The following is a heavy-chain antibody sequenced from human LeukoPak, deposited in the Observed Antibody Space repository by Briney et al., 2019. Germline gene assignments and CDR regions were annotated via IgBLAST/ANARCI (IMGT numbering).Heavy chain of an antibody. D-gene: IGHD6-13*01. CDR2: IWYDGSNK. CDR3: AKGVMGGSSWYFFDY. Sequence: GRSLRLSCAASGFTFSSYGMHGVRQAPGKGLEWGAVIWYDGSNKCYADSVKGRFTISRDNSKNTPYLQMNSLRAEDTAVYYCAKGVMGGSSWYFFDYWGQGTLVTVSS. CDR1: GFTFSSYG. J-gene: IGHJ4*02. V-gene: IGHV3-33*06.